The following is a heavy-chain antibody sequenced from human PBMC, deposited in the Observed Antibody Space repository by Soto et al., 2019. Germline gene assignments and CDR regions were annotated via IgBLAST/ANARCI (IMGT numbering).Heavy chain of an antibody. D-gene: IGHD3-9*01. CDR2: ISYDGSNK. CDR3: ASPGYDILTGFFDY. J-gene: IGHJ4*02. Sequence: QVQLVESGGGVVQPGRSLRLSCAASGFTFSSYAMHWVRQAPGKGLEWVAVISYDGSNKYYADSVKGRFTISRDNSKNTLYLQMNSLRAEDTAVYYCASPGYDILTGFFDYWGQGTLVTVSS. V-gene: IGHV3-30-3*01. CDR1: GFTFSSYA.